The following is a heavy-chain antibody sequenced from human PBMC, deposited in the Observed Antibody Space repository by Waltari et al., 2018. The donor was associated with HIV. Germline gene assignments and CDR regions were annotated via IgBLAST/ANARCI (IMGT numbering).Heavy chain of an antibody. CDR2: IRTVNGNT. CDR1: GYTFTSYG. J-gene: IGHJ6*02. D-gene: IGHD3-3*01. Sequence: QVQLVQSGAEVKKPGASVKVSCKASGYTFTSYGISWVRRAPGQGLEWMGWIRTVNGNTNYAQKLQGRVTMTTDTSTSTAYMELRSLRSDDTAVYYCARDVDTIFGADYYYGMDVWGQGTTVTVSS. V-gene: IGHV1-18*01. CDR3: ARDVDTIFGADYYYGMDV.